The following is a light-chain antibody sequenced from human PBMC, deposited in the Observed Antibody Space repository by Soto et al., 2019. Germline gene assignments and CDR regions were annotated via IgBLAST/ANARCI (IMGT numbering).Light chain of an antibody. J-gene: IGLJ1*01. CDR1: SSDVGGYNY. CDR2: EVS. Sequence: QAVVTQPASVSRSPGQSITISCTGTSSDVGGYNYVSWYQHHPGKAPKLMIYEVSNRPSGVSYRFSGSKSGNTASLTISGLHAEDEADYYCSSYTSSSTSVFGTGTKLTVL. V-gene: IGLV2-14*01. CDR3: SSYTSSSTSV.